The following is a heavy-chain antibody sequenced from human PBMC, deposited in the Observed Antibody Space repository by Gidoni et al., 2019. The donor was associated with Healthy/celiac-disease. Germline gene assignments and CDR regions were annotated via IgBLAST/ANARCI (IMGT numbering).Heavy chain of an antibody. CDR2: IIPIFGTA. J-gene: IGHJ5*02. Sequence: QVQLVQSGAEVKKPGSSVKVSCKASGGTFSSYAISWVRQAPGQGLAWMGGIIPIFGTANYAQKFQGRVTITADESTSTAYMELSSLRSEDTAVYYCARDPYGSGSNIGNWFDPWGQGTLVTVSS. CDR1: GGTFSSYA. D-gene: IGHD3-10*01. CDR3: ARDPYGSGSNIGNWFDP. V-gene: IGHV1-69*01.